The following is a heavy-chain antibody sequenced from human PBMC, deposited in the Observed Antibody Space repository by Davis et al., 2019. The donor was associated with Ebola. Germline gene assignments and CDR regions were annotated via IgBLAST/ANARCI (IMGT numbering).Heavy chain of an antibody. CDR3: ARGQSVYDSGFDY. D-gene: IGHD3-22*01. V-gene: IGHV3-23*01. CDR1: GFTFSSYA. CDR2: ISGSGGST. Sequence: PGGSLRLSCAASGFTFSSYAMSWVRQAPGKGLEWVSAISGSGGSTYYADSAKGRFTISRDNSKNTLYLQMNSLRAEDTAVYYCARGQSVYDSGFDYWGQGTLVTVSS. J-gene: IGHJ4*02.